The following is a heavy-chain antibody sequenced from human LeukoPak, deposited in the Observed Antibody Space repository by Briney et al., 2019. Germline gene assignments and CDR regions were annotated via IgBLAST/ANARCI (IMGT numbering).Heavy chain of an antibody. Sequence: SETLSLTCTVSGGSISSGSYYWSWIRQPAGKGLEWIGRIYTSGSTNYNPSLKSRVTISVDTSKNQFSLKLSSVTAADTAVYYCARDRNTLGAFDIWGQGTMVTVSS. CDR1: GGSISSGSYY. V-gene: IGHV4-61*02. CDR3: ARDRNTLGAFDI. D-gene: IGHD2-2*02. CDR2: IYTSGST. J-gene: IGHJ3*02.